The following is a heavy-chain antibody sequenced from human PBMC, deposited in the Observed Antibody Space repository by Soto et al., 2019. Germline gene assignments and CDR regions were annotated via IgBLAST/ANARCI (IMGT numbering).Heavy chain of an antibody. J-gene: IGHJ4*02. CDR2: IYWDDDK. CDR1: GFSLTTSGVG. D-gene: IGHD3-3*01. Sequence: QITLNESGPTVVRPTETLTLTCRFSGFSLTTSGVGVGWIRQSPGKAPEGLALIYWDDDKRYSAPLKSRLTITKDTSKNQVVLTVSDLDPTDTATYYCAHRVLRTVFGLVTTTAIYFDFWGQGTPVAVSS. V-gene: IGHV2-5*02. CDR3: AHRVLRTVFGLVTTTAIYFDF.